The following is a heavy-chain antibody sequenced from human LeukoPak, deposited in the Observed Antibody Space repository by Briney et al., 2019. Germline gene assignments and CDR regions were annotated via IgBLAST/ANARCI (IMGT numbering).Heavy chain of an antibody. CDR1: GFTFSIYA. CDR2: IWYDGSNK. Sequence: GGSLRLSCAASGFTFSIYAMSWVRQAPGKGLEWVAVIWYDGSNKYYADSVKGRFTISRDNSKNTLYLQMNSLRAEDTAVYYCASYGGSSGYDYWGQGTLVTVSS. D-gene: IGHD3-22*01. J-gene: IGHJ4*02. V-gene: IGHV3-33*08. CDR3: ASYGGSSGYDY.